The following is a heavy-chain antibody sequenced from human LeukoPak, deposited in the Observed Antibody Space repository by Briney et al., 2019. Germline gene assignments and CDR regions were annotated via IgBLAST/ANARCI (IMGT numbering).Heavy chain of an antibody. J-gene: IGHJ5*02. D-gene: IGHD2-15*01. CDR2: IYTSGST. CDR3: ARDLVYCSGGSCYSNNWFDP. Sequence: PSETLSLTCTVSGGSISSYYWSWIRQPAGKGLEWIGRIYTSGSTNYNPSLKSRVTISVDKSKNQFSLKLSSVTAADTAVYYCARDLVYCSGGSCYSNNWFDPWGQGTLVTVFS. CDR1: GGSISSYY. V-gene: IGHV4-4*07.